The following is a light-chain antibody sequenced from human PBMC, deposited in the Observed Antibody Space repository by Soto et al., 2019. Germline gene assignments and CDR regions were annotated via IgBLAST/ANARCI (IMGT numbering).Light chain of an antibody. V-gene: IGLV1-51*01. CDR3: ATWDSSLSVAV. Sequence: QSVLTQPPSVSAAPGQKVTISCSGSDSNIGDNYVSWYRQFPGTAPKLVIRDNNKRPSGIPDRFSGSKSGTSATLGITELQTGDEADYYCATWDSSLSVAVFGGGTQLT. CDR1: DSNIGDNY. CDR2: DNN. J-gene: IGLJ2*01.